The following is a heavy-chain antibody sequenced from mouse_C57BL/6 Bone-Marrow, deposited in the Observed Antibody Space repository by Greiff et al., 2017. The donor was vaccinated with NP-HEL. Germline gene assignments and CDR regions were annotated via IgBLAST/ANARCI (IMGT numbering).Heavy chain of an antibody. CDR2: ISSGSSTI. Sequence: VQLKESGGGLVKPGGSLKLSCAASGFTFSDYGMHWVRQAPEKGLEWVAYISSGSSTIYYAATVKGRFTISRDNAQNTLFLPMTSLRSEDTAMYYCARRYRGLYYYAMDYWGQGTSVTVSS. V-gene: IGHV5-17*01. CDR1: GFTFSDYG. J-gene: IGHJ4*01. D-gene: IGHD2-12*01. CDR3: ARRYRGLYYYAMDY.